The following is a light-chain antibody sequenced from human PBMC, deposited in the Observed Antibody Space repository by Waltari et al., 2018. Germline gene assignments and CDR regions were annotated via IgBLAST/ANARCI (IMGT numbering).Light chain of an antibody. CDR1: SSNIGADYD. V-gene: IGLV1-40*01. CDR2: ETS. CDR3: QSYDSGLRGV. Sequence: QSVLAQPPSVSGAPGQRVTISCTGSSSNIGADYDVHWYQQLPGTAPKLVTYETSHRPSGAPGLLSGSRAGPSASLAITGLQAEDGADYYCQSYDSGLRGVFGTGTKVTVL. J-gene: IGLJ1*01.